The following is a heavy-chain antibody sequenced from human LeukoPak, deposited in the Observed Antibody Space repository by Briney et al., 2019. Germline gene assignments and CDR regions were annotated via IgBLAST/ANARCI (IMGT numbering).Heavy chain of an antibody. CDR1: GYSISSGYF. Sequence: PSETLSLTCTVSGYSISSGYFWGWMRQPPGKGLEWIGSIYQSETAHYNPSLKSRVTISVDTSKNQFSLKLSSVTAAATAVYYCARVQEFGVVSQPFDYWGQGTLVTVSS. D-gene: IGHD3-3*01. J-gene: IGHJ4*02. CDR3: ARVQEFGVVSQPFDY. V-gene: IGHV4-38-2*02. CDR2: IYQSETA.